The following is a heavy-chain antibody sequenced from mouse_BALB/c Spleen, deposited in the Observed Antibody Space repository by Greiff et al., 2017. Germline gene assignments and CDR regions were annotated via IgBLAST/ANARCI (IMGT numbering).Heavy chain of an antibody. CDR3: ARQELGRPFAY. V-gene: IGHV5-12-2*01. D-gene: IGHD4-1*01. CDR2: ISNGGGST. Sequence: EVHLVESGGGLVQPGGSLKLSCAASGFTFSSYTMSWVRQTPEKRLEWVAYISNGGGSTYYPDTVKGRFTISRDNAKNTLYLQMSSLKSEDTAMYYCARQELGRPFAYWGQGTLVTVSA. J-gene: IGHJ3*01. CDR1: GFTFSSYT.